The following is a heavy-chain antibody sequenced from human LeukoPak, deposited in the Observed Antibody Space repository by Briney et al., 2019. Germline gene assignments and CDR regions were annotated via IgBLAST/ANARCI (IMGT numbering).Heavy chain of an antibody. V-gene: IGHV4-4*02. J-gene: IGHJ5*01. CDR1: GDDISSSNW. CDR3: ARVSGSGLYFKSFDP. D-gene: IGHD3-10*01. CDR2: VYHSGST. Sequence: SETLSLTCSVSGDDISSSNWWTWVRQPPQKGLEWIGEVYHSGSTNYNPSLKNRIYMSVDKSQNRFSLRLTSVTAADTAVYFCARVSGSGLYFKSFDPWGQGTLVIVSS.